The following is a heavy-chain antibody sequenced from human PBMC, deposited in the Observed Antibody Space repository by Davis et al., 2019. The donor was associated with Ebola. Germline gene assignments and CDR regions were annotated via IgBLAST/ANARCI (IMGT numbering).Heavy chain of an antibody. CDR1: GFLFNTHG. Sequence: GGSLRLSCEVSGFLFNTHGMHWVRQAPSKGLEWVAFIRFDGSNKYYGDSVRGRFTISRDNSKNRLYLQMNTLRPEDTAVYHCAKDRYGDYPDHAESWGQGTLVTVSS. V-gene: IGHV3-30*02. CDR3: AKDRYGDYPDHAES. D-gene: IGHD4-17*01. J-gene: IGHJ5*02. CDR2: IRFDGSNK.